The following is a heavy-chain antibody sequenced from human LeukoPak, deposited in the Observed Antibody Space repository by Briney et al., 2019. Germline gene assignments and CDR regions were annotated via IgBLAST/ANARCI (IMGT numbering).Heavy chain of an antibody. Sequence: SVKVSCKTSGGTFSTYAISWVRQAPGQGLEWVGGIIPLFGTAKYAQMLQGRVTITTDESTTTAYMELSRLRSEDTAVYYCASRRGYSYGYVYWGQGTRVTVSP. CDR3: ASRRGYSYGYVY. V-gene: IGHV1-69*05. J-gene: IGHJ4*02. D-gene: IGHD5-18*01. CDR2: IIPLFGTA. CDR1: GGTFSTYA.